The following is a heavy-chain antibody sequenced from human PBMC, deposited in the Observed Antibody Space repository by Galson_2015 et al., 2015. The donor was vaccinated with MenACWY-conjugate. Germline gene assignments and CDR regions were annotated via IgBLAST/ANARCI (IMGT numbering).Heavy chain of an antibody. Sequence: SVKVSCKASGYTFTFHDMSWGRQAARQRLECLRWMNPNSGNTGNAQKFQGRVTMTTNTSITTAFLELSSLNSEDTAVYFCARLTGGRFDLCGQGTLVAVSS. CDR3: ARLTGGRFDL. CDR1: GYTFTFHD. D-gene: IGHD7-27*01. CDR2: MNPNSGNT. J-gene: IGHJ4*02. V-gene: IGHV1-8*01.